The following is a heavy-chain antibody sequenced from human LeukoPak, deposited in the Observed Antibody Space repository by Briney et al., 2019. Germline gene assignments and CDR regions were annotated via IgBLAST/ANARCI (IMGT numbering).Heavy chain of an antibody. D-gene: IGHD6-19*01. CDR3: ARDRFRGYSSGWYGVGYDY. V-gene: IGHV1-69*13. J-gene: IGHJ4*02. Sequence: SVKVSCKASGGTFSSYAISWVRQAPGQGLEWMGGIIPIFGTANYAQKFQGRVTITADEPTSTAYMELSSLRSEDTAVYYCARDRFRGYSSGWYGVGYDYWGQGTLVTVSS. CDR2: IIPIFGTA. CDR1: GGTFSSYA.